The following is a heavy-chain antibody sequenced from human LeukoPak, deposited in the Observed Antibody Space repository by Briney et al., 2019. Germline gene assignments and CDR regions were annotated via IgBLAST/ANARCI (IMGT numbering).Heavy chain of an antibody. CDR3: AKVGGYSYGSDY. V-gene: IGHV3-23*01. CDR2: ISGSGGST. Sequence: GGSLRLSCAASGFTFSSYAMSWVRQAPGKGLEWVSAISGSGGSTYYAGSVKGRFTISRDNSKNTLYLQMNSLRAEDTAVYYCAKVGGYSYGSDYWGQGTLVTVSS. CDR1: GFTFSSYA. D-gene: IGHD5-18*01. J-gene: IGHJ4*02.